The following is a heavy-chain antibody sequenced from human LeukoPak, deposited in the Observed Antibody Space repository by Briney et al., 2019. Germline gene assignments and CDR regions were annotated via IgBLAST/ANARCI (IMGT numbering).Heavy chain of an antibody. Sequence: GGSLRLSCAASGFTFSSYWMSWVRQAPGKGLEWGANIKQDGSEKYYVDSVKGRFTISRDNAKNSLYLQMNSLRAEDTAVYYCARDQEQQLVEGDGYWGQGTLVTVSS. CDR2: IKQDGSEK. CDR1: GFTFSSYW. V-gene: IGHV3-7*01. J-gene: IGHJ4*02. CDR3: ARDQEQQLVEGDGY. D-gene: IGHD6-13*01.